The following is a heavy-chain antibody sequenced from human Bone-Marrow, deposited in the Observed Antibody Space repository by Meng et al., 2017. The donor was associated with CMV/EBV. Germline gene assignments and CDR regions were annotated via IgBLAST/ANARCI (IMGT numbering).Heavy chain of an antibody. V-gene: IGHV3-48*04. D-gene: IGHD3-10*01. CDR1: GFTFSSYS. Sequence: GESLKISCAASGFTFSSYSMNWVRQAPGKGLEWISYISTSGSTIYHADSVTGRFTISRDNAKNSLYLQMNSLRAEDTAVYYCARDGRFGELFNYWGQGTLVTVSS. J-gene: IGHJ4*02. CDR2: ISTSGSTI. CDR3: ARDGRFGELFNY.